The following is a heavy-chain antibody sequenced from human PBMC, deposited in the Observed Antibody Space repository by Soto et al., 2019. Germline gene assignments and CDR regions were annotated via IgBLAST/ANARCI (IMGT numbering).Heavy chain of an antibody. V-gene: IGHV1-8*01. J-gene: IGHJ6*03. Sequence: GASVKVSCKASGYTFTSYDINWVRQATGQGLEWMGWMNPNSGNTGYAQKFQGRVTMTRNTSISTAYMELSSLRSEDTAVYYCAREVGYCSSTSCRGYYYYYMDVWRKGTTVTVSS. CDR1: GYTFTSYD. CDR2: MNPNSGNT. D-gene: IGHD2-2*01. CDR3: AREVGYCSSTSCRGYYYYYMDV.